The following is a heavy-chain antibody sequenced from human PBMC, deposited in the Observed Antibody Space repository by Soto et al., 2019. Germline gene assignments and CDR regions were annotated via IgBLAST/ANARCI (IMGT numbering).Heavy chain of an antibody. CDR3: ARESYYYYGMDV. CDR2: IIPIFGTA. CDR1: GGTFSSYA. V-gene: IGHV1-69*13. Sequence: ASVKVSCKASGGTFSSYAISWVRQAPGQGLEWMGGIIPIFGTANYAQKFQGRVTITADESTSTAYMELSSLRSEDTAAYYCARESYYYYGMDVWGQGTTVTVSS. J-gene: IGHJ6*02.